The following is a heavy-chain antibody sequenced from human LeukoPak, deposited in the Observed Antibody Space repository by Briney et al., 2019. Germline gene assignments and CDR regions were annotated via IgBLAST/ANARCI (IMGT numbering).Heavy chain of an antibody. CDR2: IYYSGST. CDR1: GGSISSSSYY. Sequence: SETLSLTCTVSGGSISSSSYYWGWIRPPPGKGLEWIGSIYYSGSTYYNPSLKSRVTISVDTSKNQFSLKLSSVTAADTAVYFCARRRPSHYFDYWGQGTLVTVSS. V-gene: IGHV4-39*01. J-gene: IGHJ4*02. CDR3: ARRRPSHYFDY.